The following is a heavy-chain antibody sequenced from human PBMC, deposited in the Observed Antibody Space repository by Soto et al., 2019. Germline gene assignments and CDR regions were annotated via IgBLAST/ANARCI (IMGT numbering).Heavy chain of an antibody. D-gene: IGHD4-4*01. CDR2: ISLDGSNK. J-gene: IGHJ3*02. V-gene: IGHV3-30*03. Sequence: GGSLRLSCAASGFTFSDYGIHWVRQAPGKGLEWVAVISLDGSNKYFADSVKGRFTISRDNSQNTLYLQMNSLRAEYMAVYHCARQVIPHINGCDNWGQGTMVTVSS. CDR3: ARQVIPHINGCDN. CDR1: GFTFSDYG.